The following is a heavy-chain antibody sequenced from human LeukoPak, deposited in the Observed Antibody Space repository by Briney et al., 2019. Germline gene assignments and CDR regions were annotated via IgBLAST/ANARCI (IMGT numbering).Heavy chain of an antibody. J-gene: IGHJ6*02. CDR3: ARDRYDFWSGDSDGGRYGMDV. D-gene: IGHD3-3*01. Sequence: GASVKVSCKASGGTFSSYAISWVRQAPGQGLEWMGGIIPIFGTANYAQKFQGRVTITADESTSTAYMELSSLRSEDTAVYYCARDRYDFWSGDSDGGRYGMDVWGQGTTVTVSS. V-gene: IGHV1-69*01. CDR2: IIPIFGTA. CDR1: GGTFSSYA.